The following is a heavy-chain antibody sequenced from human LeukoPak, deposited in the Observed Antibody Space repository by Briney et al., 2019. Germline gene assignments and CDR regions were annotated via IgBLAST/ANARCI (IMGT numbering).Heavy chain of an antibody. J-gene: IGHJ6*02. V-gene: IGHV5-51*01. D-gene: IGHD7-27*01. CDR3: ARAGAGDRPYYYYGMDV. CDR1: GCSFTSYW. Sequence: GESLKISCKGSGCSFTSYWIGWVRQMPGKGLEWMGIIYPGDSDTRYSPSFQGQVTISADKSISTAYLQWSSLKASDTAMYYCARAGAGDRPYYYYGMDVWGQGTTVTVSS. CDR2: IYPGDSDT.